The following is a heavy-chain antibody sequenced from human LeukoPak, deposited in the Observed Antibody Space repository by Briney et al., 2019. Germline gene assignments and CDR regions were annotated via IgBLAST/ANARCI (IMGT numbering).Heavy chain of an antibody. D-gene: IGHD5/OR15-5a*01. CDR1: GYSISSGYY. CDR2: IYYSGST. CDR3: ARAESRVYTIYDY. V-gene: IGHV4-31*03. J-gene: IGHJ4*02. Sequence: PSETLSLTCTVSGYSISSGYYWGWIRQHPGKGLEWIGYIYYSGSTYYNPSLKSRVTISVDTSKNQFSLKLSSVTAADTAVYYCARAESRVYTIYDYWGQGTLVTVSS.